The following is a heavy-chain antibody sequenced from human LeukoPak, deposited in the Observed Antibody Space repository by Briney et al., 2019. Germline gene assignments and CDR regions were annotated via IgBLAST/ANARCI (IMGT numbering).Heavy chain of an antibody. CDR2: ISGGSNII. CDR3: ASSGVKSVTTHGP. V-gene: IGHV3-48*03. D-gene: IGHD4-17*01. Sequence: GGSLRLFCAASGFTFSSYEMNWVRQAPGKGLEWVSYISGGSNIIHYADSVRGRFTISRDDAKSSLYLQMDSLRAEDTAVYYCASSGVKSVTTHGPWGQGTLVTVSS. CDR1: GFTFSSYE. J-gene: IGHJ5*02.